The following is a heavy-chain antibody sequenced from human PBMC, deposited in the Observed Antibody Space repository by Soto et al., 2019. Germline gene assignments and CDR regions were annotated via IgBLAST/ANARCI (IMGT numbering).Heavy chain of an antibody. J-gene: IGHJ4*02. Sequence: SETLSLTCAVYGGSFSGYYWSWIRQPPGKGLEWIGEINHSGSTNYNPSLKSRVTVSVDTSKNQFSLKLSSVTAADTAVYYCARGPIPLRYFDWSFDYWGQGTLVTISS. V-gene: IGHV4-34*01. CDR1: GGSFSGYY. D-gene: IGHD3-9*01. CDR3: ARGPIPLRYFDWSFDY. CDR2: INHSGST.